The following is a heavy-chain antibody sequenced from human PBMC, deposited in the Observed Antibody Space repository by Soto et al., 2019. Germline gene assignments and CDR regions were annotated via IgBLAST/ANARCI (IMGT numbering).Heavy chain of an antibody. CDR2: IYYSGST. CDR3: AREYLYGDYVPAYDAFDI. D-gene: IGHD4-17*01. V-gene: IGHV4-61*01. CDR1: GGSVSSGSYY. J-gene: IGHJ3*02. Sequence: QVQLQESGPGLVKPSETLSLTCTVSGGSVSSGSYYWSWIRQPPGTGLEWIGYIYYSGSTNYNPSLKSRVTISVDTSKNQFSLKLSSVTAADTAVYYCAREYLYGDYVPAYDAFDIWGQGTMVTVSS.